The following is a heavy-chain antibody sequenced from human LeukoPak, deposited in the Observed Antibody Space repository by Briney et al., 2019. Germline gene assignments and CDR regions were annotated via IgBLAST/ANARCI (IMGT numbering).Heavy chain of an antibody. Sequence: GRSLRLSCAAYGFTFNNYGMHWVRQAPGKGLNWVALIWYDETNKYYGDSVKGRLTISRENSKNTLYLQMNSLRAEDTAVYYCARGRFGELSVATFDIWGQGTMVTVSS. J-gene: IGHJ3*02. V-gene: IGHV3-33*01. CDR2: IWYDETNK. CDR3: ARGRFGELSVATFDI. CDR1: GFTFNNYG. D-gene: IGHD3-10*01.